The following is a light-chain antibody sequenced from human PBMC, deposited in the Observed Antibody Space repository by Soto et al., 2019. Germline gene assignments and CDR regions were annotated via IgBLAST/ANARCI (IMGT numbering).Light chain of an antibody. Sequence: AIQLTQSPSSLSASVGDRVTITCRTSQGISSALAWYQQKPGKAPKLLIYGASSLESGVPSRFSGSGSGTDFTLTISSLQPEDFATYYCQQFNIYPITFGQGTRLEIK. V-gene: IGKV1-13*02. CDR2: GAS. J-gene: IGKJ5*01. CDR3: QQFNIYPIT. CDR1: QGISSA.